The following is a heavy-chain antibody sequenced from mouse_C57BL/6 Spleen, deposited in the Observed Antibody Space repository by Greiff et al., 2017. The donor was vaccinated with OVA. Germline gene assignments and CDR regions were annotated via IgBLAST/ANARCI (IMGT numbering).Heavy chain of an antibody. CDR3: ARDPGYYGSIWSYYFDY. Sequence: EVNLVESGGGLVKPGGSLKLSCAASGFTFSSYAMSWVRQTPEKRLEWVATISDGGSYTYYPDNVKGRFTISRDNAKNTLYLQMSHLKSEDTAMYYCARDPGYYGSIWSYYFDYWGQGTTLTVSS. CDR1: GFTFSSYA. CDR2: ISDGGSYT. J-gene: IGHJ2*01. D-gene: IGHD1-1*01. V-gene: IGHV5-4*01.